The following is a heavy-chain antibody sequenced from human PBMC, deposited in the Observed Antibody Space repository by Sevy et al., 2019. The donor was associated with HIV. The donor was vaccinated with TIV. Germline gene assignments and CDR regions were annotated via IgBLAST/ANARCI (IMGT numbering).Heavy chain of an antibody. CDR1: GFTVSNYW. D-gene: IGHD5-18*01. Sequence: GGSLRLSCVASGFTVSNYWMNWVRQAPGMGLEWVAKIKEDGKETYYVDSVKGRFTISRDNAKNSLYLQMTSLRAEDTAVYDCARDKNSAMVTPFDFWGQGTLVTVSS. J-gene: IGHJ4*02. CDR2: IKEDGKET. CDR3: ARDKNSAMVTPFDF. V-gene: IGHV3-7*03.